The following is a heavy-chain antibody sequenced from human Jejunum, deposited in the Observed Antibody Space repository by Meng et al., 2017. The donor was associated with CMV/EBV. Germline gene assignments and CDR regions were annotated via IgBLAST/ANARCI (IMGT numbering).Heavy chain of an antibody. J-gene: IGHJ4*02. Sequence: SGYVFNTKGISWVRQASGQGFEWIGWISPYNGNTKLADKFQGRVTLTTDSSTRTVYMDLRSLTSDDTAMYYCARERPGSGYQVTDYWGQGTLVTVSS. V-gene: IGHV1-18*01. D-gene: IGHD2-2*01. CDR1: GYVFNTKG. CDR2: ISPYNGNT. CDR3: ARERPGSGYQVTDY.